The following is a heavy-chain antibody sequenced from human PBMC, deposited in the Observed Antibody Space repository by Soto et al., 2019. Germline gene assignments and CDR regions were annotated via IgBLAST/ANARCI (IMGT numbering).Heavy chain of an antibody. V-gene: IGHV3-23*01. J-gene: IGHJ5*02. Sequence: QLLQSGGGLVQPGGSLTLSCAASGFTFGTTDMSWVRQAPGEGLEWVSTIDGSGGITYYADSVKGRFTISRDNSRNTVYLQMNSLTGEDTALYYCVKNSGWFNTWGQGALVTVSS. CDR1: GFTFGTTD. CDR3: VKNSGWFNT. D-gene: IGHD3-10*01. CDR2: IDGSGGIT.